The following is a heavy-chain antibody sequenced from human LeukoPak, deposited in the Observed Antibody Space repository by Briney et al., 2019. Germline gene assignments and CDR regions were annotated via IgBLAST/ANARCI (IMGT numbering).Heavy chain of an antibody. D-gene: IGHD3-10*01. CDR3: ARDYYGSGSYYNPLGGMDV. CDR2: IYYSGST. CDR1: GGSISSYY. J-gene: IGHJ6*02. Sequence: PSETLSLTCTVSGGSISSYYWSWIRQPPGKGLEWIGYIYYSGSTNYNPSLKSRVTISVDTSKNQFSLKLSSVTAADTAVYYCARDYYGSGSYYNPLGGMDVWGQGTTVTVSS. V-gene: IGHV4-59*01.